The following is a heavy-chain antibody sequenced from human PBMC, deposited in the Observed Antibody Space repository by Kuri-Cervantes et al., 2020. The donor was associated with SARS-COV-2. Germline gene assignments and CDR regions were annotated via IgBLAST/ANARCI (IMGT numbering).Heavy chain of an antibody. CDR3: ARDLGGVSGPFDY. D-gene: IGHD3-16*01. V-gene: IGHV3-53*01. J-gene: IGHJ4*02. CDR1: GFTVSGNY. CDR2: IYTGDKT. Sequence: GGSLRLSCAASGFTVSGNYMSWVRQAPEKGLEWLSVIYTGDKTYYADSVKDRFTISRDNSKNTVYLQMNSLRAEDTDVYYCARDLGGVSGPFDYWGQGTLVTVSS.